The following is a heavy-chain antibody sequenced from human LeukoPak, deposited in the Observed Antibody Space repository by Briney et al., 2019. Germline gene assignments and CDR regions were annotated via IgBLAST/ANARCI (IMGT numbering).Heavy chain of an antibody. CDR2: IYYSGST. V-gene: IGHV4-39*01. CDR1: GGSISSSGYY. D-gene: IGHD6-19*01. CDR3: ARHPSSGWSHYKWFDP. J-gene: IGHJ5*02. Sequence: SETLSLTCTVSGGSISSSGYYWGWIRQPPGKGLEWIGSIYYSGSTYYDPSLKSRVTISVDTSKNQFSLKLSSVTAADTAVYYCARHPSSGWSHYKWFDPWGQGTLVTVSS.